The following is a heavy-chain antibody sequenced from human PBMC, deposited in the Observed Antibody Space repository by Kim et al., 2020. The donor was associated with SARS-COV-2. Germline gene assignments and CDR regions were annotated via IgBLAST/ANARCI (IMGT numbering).Heavy chain of an antibody. D-gene: IGHD6-13*01. V-gene: IGHV4-59*01. Sequence: GSTNYNPSLKSRVTISVDTSKNQFSLKLSSVTAADTAVYYCASYSSSSGYWGQGTLVTVSS. J-gene: IGHJ4*02. CDR2: GST. CDR3: ASYSSSSGY.